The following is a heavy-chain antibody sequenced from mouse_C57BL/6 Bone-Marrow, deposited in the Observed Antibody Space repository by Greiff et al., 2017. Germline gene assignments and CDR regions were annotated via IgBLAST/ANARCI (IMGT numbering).Heavy chain of an antibody. CDR3: ARGCYWYFDV. V-gene: IGHV1-81*01. Sequence: QVQLKQSGAELARPGASVKLSCKASGYTFTSYGISWVKQRTGQGLEWIGEIYPRSGNTYYNAKFKGKATLTADKSSSTAYMELRSLTSEDSAVYFCARGCYWYFDVWGTGTTVTVSS. J-gene: IGHJ1*03. CDR1: GYTFTSYG. CDR2: IYPRSGNT. D-gene: IGHD3-3*01.